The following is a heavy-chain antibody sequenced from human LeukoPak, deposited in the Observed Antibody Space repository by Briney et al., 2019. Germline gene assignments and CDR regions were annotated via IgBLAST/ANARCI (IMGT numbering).Heavy chain of an antibody. V-gene: IGHV1-18*01. CDR2: IRVYNDTT. Sequence: GASVKVSCKASGYTFPSYAISWVRQAPGHGLEWMGWIRVYNDTTNYAQNFQGRVTMTTGTSTRTAYMELRSLRSDDTAVYFCARDQAYYDILTGYYNVVGWFDPWGQGTLVTVSS. D-gene: IGHD3-9*01. CDR1: GYTFPSYA. J-gene: IGHJ5*02. CDR3: ARDQAYYDILTGYYNVVGWFDP.